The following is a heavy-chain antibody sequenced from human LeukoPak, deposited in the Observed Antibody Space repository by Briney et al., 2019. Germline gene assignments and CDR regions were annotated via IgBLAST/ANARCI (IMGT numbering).Heavy chain of an antibody. Sequence: GGSLRLSCAASGFTFSSYSMNWVRQAPGKGLEWVSYISSSSSTIYYADSVKGRFTISGDNAKNSLYLQMNSLRAEDTAVYYCASEGIAAAGTVDYWGQGTLVTVSS. CDR2: ISSSSSTI. D-gene: IGHD6-13*01. CDR1: GFTFSSYS. V-gene: IGHV3-48*01. CDR3: ASEGIAAAGTVDY. J-gene: IGHJ4*02.